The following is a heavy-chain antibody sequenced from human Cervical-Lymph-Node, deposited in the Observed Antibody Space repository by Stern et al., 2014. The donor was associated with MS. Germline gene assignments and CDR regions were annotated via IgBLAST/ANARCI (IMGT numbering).Heavy chain of an antibody. J-gene: IGHJ3*02. Sequence: QVQLEESGGGAVQPGRSLRLSCAASGFSFSSYIMHWVRQAPGKGLEWVADISYDGSNEYYADSVKGRFTISRDNSKNTLYLQMNTLRVEDTALYYCTREGAGERKDAFDIWGQGTLVTVSS. D-gene: IGHD1-1*01. CDR2: ISYDGSNE. CDR1: GFSFSSYI. CDR3: TREGAGERKDAFDI. V-gene: IGHV3-30*04.